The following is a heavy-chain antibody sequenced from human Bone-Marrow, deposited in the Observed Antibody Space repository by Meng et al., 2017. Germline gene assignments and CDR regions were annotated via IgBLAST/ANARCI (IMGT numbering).Heavy chain of an antibody. CDR2: IWYNGSNK. Sequence: GGSLRLSCAASGFTFSSYGMHWVRQAPGKGLEWVAVIWYNGSNKYYADSVKGRFTISRDNSKNTLYLQMNSLRAEDTAVYYCARGGGSSWYEGFDAFDIWGQGTMVTVSS. V-gene: IGHV3-33*01. J-gene: IGHJ3*02. CDR3: ARGGGSSWYEGFDAFDI. CDR1: GFTFSSYG. D-gene: IGHD6-13*01.